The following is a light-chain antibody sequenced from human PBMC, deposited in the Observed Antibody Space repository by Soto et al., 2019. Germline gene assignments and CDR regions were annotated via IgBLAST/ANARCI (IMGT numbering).Light chain of an antibody. CDR3: CSYAGRFTNYV. CDR2: DVN. J-gene: IGLJ1*01. CDR1: SRDVGGYIY. V-gene: IGLV2-11*01. Sequence: HSALTQPRSVSGSPGQSVTISCTGTSRDVGGYIYVSWYQQHPGKAPKLMIYDVNKRPSGVPDRFSGSKSGNTASLTISGLQAEDGADYYCCSYAGRFTNYVFGTGTKLTVL.